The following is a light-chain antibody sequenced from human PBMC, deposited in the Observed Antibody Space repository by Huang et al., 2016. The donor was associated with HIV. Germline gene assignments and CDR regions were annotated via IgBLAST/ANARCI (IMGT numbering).Light chain of an antibody. J-gene: IGKJ4*01. CDR1: QAIGHS. V-gene: IGKV1-13*02. Sequence: AIQLTQSPSSVSASVGDIVTVTCRASQAIGHSLAWYQHKPGKAPKLLIYGGSILQSGVSPRFSGNGSGTDFSLTISSLRSEDFATYFCQQLRSYPLTFGGGT. CDR3: QQLRSYPLT. CDR2: GGS.